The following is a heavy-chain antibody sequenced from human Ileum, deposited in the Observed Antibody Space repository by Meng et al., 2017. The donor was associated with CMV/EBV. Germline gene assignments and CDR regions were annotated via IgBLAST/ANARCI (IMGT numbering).Heavy chain of an antibody. CDR1: GDSISNSPYY. D-gene: IGHD6-13*01. CDR2: LYYSGIT. V-gene: IGHV4-39*01. Sequence: SGDSISNSPYYWGWIRQPPGKGLEWIGSLYYSGITYYNPSLKSRVSISVDTSKNQFSLKLSSVTAADTAIYYCARHDRRSSWHFFDYWGQGTLVTVSS. CDR3: ARHDRRSSWHFFDY. J-gene: IGHJ4*02.